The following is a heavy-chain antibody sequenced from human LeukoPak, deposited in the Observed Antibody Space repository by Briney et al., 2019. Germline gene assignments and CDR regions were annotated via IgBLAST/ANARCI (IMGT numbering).Heavy chain of an antibody. V-gene: IGHV3-30*18. Sequence: LSLTCAVYGGSFSGYYWSWIRQPPGKGLEWVAVISYDGSNKYYADSVKGRFTISRDNSKNTLYLQMNSLRAEDTAVYYCAKGSITMVRGVILEDAFDIWGQGTMVTVSS. CDR1: GGSFSGYY. D-gene: IGHD3-10*01. CDR3: AKGSITMVRGVILEDAFDI. J-gene: IGHJ3*02. CDR2: ISYDGSNK.